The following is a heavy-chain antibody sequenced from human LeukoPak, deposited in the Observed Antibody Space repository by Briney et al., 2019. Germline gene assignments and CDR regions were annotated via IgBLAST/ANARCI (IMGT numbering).Heavy chain of an antibody. CDR2: ISTSSSYI. V-gene: IGHV3-21*04. J-gene: IGHJ4*02. D-gene: IGHD6-13*01. CDR3: AKSFSSWYRSHVDS. Sequence: PGGSLRLSCAASGFTFSRYTMNWVRQAPGKGLEWVSSISTSSSYIYYADAVKGRFTISRDNAKNSLYLQMNSLRAEDTAVYYCAKSFSSWYRSHVDSWGQGTLVTVSS. CDR1: GFTFSRYT.